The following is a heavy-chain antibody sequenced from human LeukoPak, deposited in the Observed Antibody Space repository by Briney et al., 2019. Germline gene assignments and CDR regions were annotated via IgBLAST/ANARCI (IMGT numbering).Heavy chain of an antibody. J-gene: IGHJ5*02. Sequence: PGGSLRLSCAASGFTFSSYSMNWVRQAPGKGLEWVSSISSSSSYIYYADSVKGRFTISRDNAKNSLYLQMNSLRAEDTAVYYCAKDASGSYYVDKKYNWFDPWGQGTLVTVSS. V-gene: IGHV3-21*04. CDR3: AKDASGSYYVDKKYNWFDP. CDR2: ISSSSSYI. D-gene: IGHD1-26*01. CDR1: GFTFSSYS.